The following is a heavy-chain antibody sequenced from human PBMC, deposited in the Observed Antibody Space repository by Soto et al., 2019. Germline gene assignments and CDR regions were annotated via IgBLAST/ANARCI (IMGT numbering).Heavy chain of an antibody. D-gene: IGHD5-12*01. V-gene: IGHV4-59*08. CDR1: GGSISSYY. Sequence: SETLSLTCTVSGGSISSYYWSWIRQPPGKGLEWIGYIYYSGSTNYSPSLKSRATISVDTSKNQFSLKLSSVTAADTAVYYCARQGMATITTLDYWGQGTLVTVSS. CDR3: ARQGMATITTLDY. J-gene: IGHJ4*02. CDR2: IYYSGST.